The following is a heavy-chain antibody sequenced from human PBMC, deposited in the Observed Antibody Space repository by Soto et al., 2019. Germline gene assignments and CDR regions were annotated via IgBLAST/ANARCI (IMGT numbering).Heavy chain of an antibody. Sequence: QVQLVQSGAEVKKPGSSVKVSCKASGGTCSSYAISWMRPAPGQGLEWMGVIIPIFGTANYAQKFQGRVMITADESTSTAYMELSSLRSEDPAVYYCAREVRGVMVFDPWGQGTLVTVSS. V-gene: IGHV1-69*01. CDR1: GGTCSSYA. J-gene: IGHJ5*02. D-gene: IGHD3-10*01. CDR2: IIPIFGTA. CDR3: AREVRGVMVFDP.